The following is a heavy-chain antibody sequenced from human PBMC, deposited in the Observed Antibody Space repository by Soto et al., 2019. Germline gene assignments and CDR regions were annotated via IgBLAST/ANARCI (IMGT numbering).Heavy chain of an antibody. V-gene: IGHV1-69*04. CDR3: ARDQGGVSGYDSDKDY. CDR1: GGTFSSYT. D-gene: IGHD5-12*01. CDR2: IIPILGIA. Sequence: GASVKVSCKASGGTFSSYTISWVRQAPGQGLEWMGRIIPILGIANYAQKFQGRVTITADKSTSTAYMELSSLRSEDTAVYYCARDQGGVSGYDSDKDYWGQGTLVTVSS. J-gene: IGHJ4*02.